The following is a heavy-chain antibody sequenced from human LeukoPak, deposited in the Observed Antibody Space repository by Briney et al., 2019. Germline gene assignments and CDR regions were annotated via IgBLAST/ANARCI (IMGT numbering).Heavy chain of an antibody. J-gene: IGHJ3*02. Sequence: GGSLRLSCAASGFIFSSYSMNWVRQAPGKGLEWVSCISSSRSFIFYADSVKGRFTISRDNAKNSLYLQMNSLRAEDTAVYYCARINPDEDAFDIWGQGTMVTVSS. V-gene: IGHV3-21*01. CDR1: GFIFSSYS. D-gene: IGHD1-14*01. CDR2: ISSSRSFI. CDR3: ARINPDEDAFDI.